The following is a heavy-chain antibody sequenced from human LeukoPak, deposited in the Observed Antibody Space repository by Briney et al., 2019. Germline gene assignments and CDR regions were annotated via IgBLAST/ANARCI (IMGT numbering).Heavy chain of an antibody. CDR3: ARGKYIDSGSYNVFDY. CDR2: IYHSGNT. V-gene: IGHV4-38-2*02. Sequence: SETLSLTCTVSGYSISSGYYWGWIRQPPGKGLEWIGSIYHSGNTYYNPSLKSRVTISVDTSKNQFSLKLSSVTAADTAVYYCARGKYIDSGSYNVFDYWGQGTLVTVSS. J-gene: IGHJ4*02. D-gene: IGHD3-10*01. CDR1: GYSISSGYY.